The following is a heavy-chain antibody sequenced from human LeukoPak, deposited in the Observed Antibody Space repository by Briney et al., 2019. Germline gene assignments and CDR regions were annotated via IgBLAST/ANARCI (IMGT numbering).Heavy chain of an antibody. CDR1: GFTFSSYS. V-gene: IGHV3-21*01. D-gene: IGHD2-15*01. J-gene: IGHJ4*02. Sequence: GGSLRLXCAASGFTFSSYSMNWVRQAPGKGLEWVSNISSSSSYIYYADSVKGRFTISRDNAKNSLYLQVNSLRAEDTAVYYCARGCGGSCYSDYFDYWGQGTLVTVSS. CDR3: ARGCGGSCYSDYFDY. CDR2: ISSSSSYI.